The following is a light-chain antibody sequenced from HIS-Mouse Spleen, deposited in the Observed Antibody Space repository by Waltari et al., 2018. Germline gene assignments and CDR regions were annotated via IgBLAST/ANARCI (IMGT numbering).Light chain of an antibody. Sequence: QSVLTQPPSASGTPGQRVTISCTGSSSNIGAGYDVHWYQQLPGTAPKPLIYGNSNRHSGVPDRFSGSKSGTSASLAITGLQAEDEADYYCQSYDSSLSGYVFGTGTKVTVL. CDR3: QSYDSSLSGYV. CDR2: GNS. V-gene: IGLV1-40*01. J-gene: IGLJ1*01. CDR1: SSNIGAGYD.